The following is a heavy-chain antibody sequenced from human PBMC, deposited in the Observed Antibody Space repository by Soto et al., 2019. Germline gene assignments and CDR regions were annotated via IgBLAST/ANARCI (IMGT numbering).Heavy chain of an antibody. CDR2: VRGDNGHT. Sequence: QVQLVQSGAEVKKPGASVKVSCKASGYTFTTHGISWVRQVPGQGLEWMGWVRGDNGHTNYAQSLQGRVTMTTDTSTTTAYMELRSLRSDDTAVYYCARDLGYCRSGPCYREWFDPWGQGTLVTVSS. CDR1: GYTFTTHG. CDR3: ARDLGYCRSGPCYREWFDP. V-gene: IGHV1-18*01. D-gene: IGHD2-2*01. J-gene: IGHJ5*02.